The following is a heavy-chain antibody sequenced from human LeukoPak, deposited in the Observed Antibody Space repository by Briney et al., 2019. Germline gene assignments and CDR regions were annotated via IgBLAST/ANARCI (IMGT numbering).Heavy chain of an antibody. CDR2: ISGSGGST. CDR3: AKGDYSSGWWNY. CDR1: GFTFSSYA. V-gene: IGHV3-23*01. Sequence: GGSLRLSCAASGFTFSSYAMGWVRQAPGKGLEWVSAISGSGGSTYYADSVKGRFTISRDNSKNTLYLQMNSLRAEDTAVYYCAKGDYSSGWWNYWGQGTLVTVSS. J-gene: IGHJ4*02. D-gene: IGHD6-19*01.